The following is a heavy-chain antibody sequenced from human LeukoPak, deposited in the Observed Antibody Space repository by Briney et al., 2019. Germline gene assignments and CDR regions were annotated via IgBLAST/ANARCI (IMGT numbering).Heavy chain of an antibody. D-gene: IGHD3-10*01. V-gene: IGHV1-18*01. CDR1: GYSFSNYV. CDR3: ARDLFVEDSGNYFNL. J-gene: IGHJ4*02. Sequence: RASVEVSFKASGYSFSNYVITWVRQAPGQGLEWMGWISVYNGNTKYAQKFQGRVTMTTDTPTSTAYMELRSLRFDDTAVYYCARDLFVEDSGNYFNLWGQGTLVTVSS. CDR2: ISVYNGNT.